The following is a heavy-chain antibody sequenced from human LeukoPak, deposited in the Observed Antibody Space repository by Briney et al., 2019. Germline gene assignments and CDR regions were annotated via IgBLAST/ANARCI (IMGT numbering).Heavy chain of an antibody. D-gene: IGHD6-13*01. J-gene: IGHJ6*02. Sequence: KTSETLSLTCAVYGGSFSGYYWSWIRQPPGKGLEWIGEILHSGSTNYNPSLKSRVTISVDTTKNQFSLKRISVTAADAAVYYCARFKRGIATHYGMDVWGQGTTVTVPS. CDR3: ARFKRGIATHYGMDV. V-gene: IGHV4-34*12. CDR2: ILHSGST. CDR1: GGSFSGYY.